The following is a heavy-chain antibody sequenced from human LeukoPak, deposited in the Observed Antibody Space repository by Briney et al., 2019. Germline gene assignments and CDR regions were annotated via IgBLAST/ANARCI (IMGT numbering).Heavy chain of an antibody. J-gene: IGHJ6*02. CDR3: ARGRILCGPAEYCPNYYYYYGMDV. Sequence: SETLSLTCTVSGGSISSYYWSWIRQPPGKGLEWIGYIYYSGITNYNPSLKSRVTISVDTSKNQFSLKVSSVTAADTAVYYCARGRILCGPAEYCPNYYYYYGMDVWGQGTTVTVSS. CDR2: IYYSGIT. V-gene: IGHV4-59*08. D-gene: IGHD2-15*01. CDR1: GGSISSYY.